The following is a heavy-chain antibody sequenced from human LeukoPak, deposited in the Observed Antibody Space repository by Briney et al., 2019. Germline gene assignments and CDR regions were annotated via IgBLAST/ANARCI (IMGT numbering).Heavy chain of an antibody. CDR2: IYYSGST. CDR1: GGSISSYY. CDR3: ARGKLLWFGESNPHFDY. J-gene: IGHJ4*02. Sequence: SETLSLTCTVSGGSISSYYWSWIRQHPGKGLEWIGYIYYSGSTYYNPSLKSRVTISVDTSKNQFSLKLSSVTAADTAVYYCARGKLLWFGESNPHFDYWGQGTLVTVSP. V-gene: IGHV4-59*06. D-gene: IGHD3-10*01.